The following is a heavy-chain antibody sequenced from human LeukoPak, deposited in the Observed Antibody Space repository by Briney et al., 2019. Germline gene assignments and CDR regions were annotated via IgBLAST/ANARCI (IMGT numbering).Heavy chain of an antibody. J-gene: IGHJ5*02. Sequence: SSETLSVTCTVSGGSISSSSYYWGWIRQPPGKGLEWIGGIYYSGSTYYNPSLKSRVTISVDTSKNQFSLKLSSVTAADTAVYYCARLPTTVAGDYSNWFDPWGQGTLVTVSS. D-gene: IGHD6-19*01. CDR1: GGSISSSSYY. CDR2: IYYSGST. CDR3: ARLPTTVAGDYSNWFDP. V-gene: IGHV4-39*07.